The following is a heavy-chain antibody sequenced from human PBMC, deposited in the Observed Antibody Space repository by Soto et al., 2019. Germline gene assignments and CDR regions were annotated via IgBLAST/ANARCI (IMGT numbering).Heavy chain of an antibody. CDR1: GYTLTSYG. CDR2: ISAYNGNT. Sequence: QVQLVQSGAEVKKPEASVKVSCKASGYTLTSYGISWVRQAPGQGLEWMGWISAYNGNTNYAQKLQGRVTMTTDTSTSTAYMELRSLRSDDTAVYYCARDHPYYDSRGYYQYNWFDPWGQGTLVTVSS. CDR3: ARDHPYYDSRGYYQYNWFDP. J-gene: IGHJ5*02. D-gene: IGHD3-22*01. V-gene: IGHV1-18*04.